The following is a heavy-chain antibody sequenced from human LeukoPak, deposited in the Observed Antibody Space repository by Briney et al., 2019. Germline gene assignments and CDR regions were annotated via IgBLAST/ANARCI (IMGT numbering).Heavy chain of an antibody. V-gene: IGHV4-4*07. CDR1: GVSVSSYY. J-gene: IGHJ4*02. CDR3: ARDGSGSSYDY. D-gene: IGHD3-10*01. CDR2: IYTSGST. Sequence: KSSETLSLTCTVSGVSVSSYYWSWIRQPAGKGLEGIGRIYTSGSTNYNPSLKSRVTMSVDTSKNQFSLKLSSVTAADTAVYYCARDGSGSSYDYWGQGALVTVSS.